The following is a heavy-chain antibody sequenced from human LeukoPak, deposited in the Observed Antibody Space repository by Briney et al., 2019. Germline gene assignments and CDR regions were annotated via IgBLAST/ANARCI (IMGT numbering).Heavy chain of an antibody. CDR1: GFTFSNYD. J-gene: IGHJ4*02. D-gene: IGHD5-24*01. CDR2: ISSSSAYI. Sequence: PGGSLRLSRAASGFTFSNYDMHWVRQAPGEGLEWVSAISSSSAYIYYADSVKGRFTISRDNAENSLFLQLNSLRAEDTAVYFCARGEEKATITGLDSWGQGTLVTVSS. CDR3: ARGEEKATITGLDS. V-gene: IGHV3-21*01.